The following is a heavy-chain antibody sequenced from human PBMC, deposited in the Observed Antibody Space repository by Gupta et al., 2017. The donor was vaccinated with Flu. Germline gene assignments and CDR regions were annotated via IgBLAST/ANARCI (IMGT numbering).Heavy chain of an antibody. CDR3: ARDARVIPSTVGDS. J-gene: IGHJ4*02. Sequence: TSYYIHWVRQAPGQGLEWMGIINPSDGRTSYAQKFQGRVTLTSDPSTDTIYMELSSLRSEDTAVFFCARDARVIPSTVGDSWGQGTLVTVSS. D-gene: IGHD1-26*01. CDR1: TSYY. CDR2: INPSDGRT. V-gene: IGHV1-46*03.